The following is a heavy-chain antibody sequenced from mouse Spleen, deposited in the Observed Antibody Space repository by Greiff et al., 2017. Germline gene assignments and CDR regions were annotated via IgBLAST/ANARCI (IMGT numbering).Heavy chain of an antibody. CDR1: GYAFSSYW. V-gene: IGHV1-80*01. D-gene: IGHD2-2*01. CDR2: IYPGDGDT. J-gene: IGHJ3*01. Sequence: QVQLKESGAELVRPGSSVKISCKASGYAFSSYWMNWVKQRPGQGLEWIGQIYPGDGDTNYNGKFKSKATLTADRSSSTAYMQLSSLTSEDSAVYFCARRDGYDWFAYWGQGTLVTVSA. CDR3: ARRDGYDWFAY.